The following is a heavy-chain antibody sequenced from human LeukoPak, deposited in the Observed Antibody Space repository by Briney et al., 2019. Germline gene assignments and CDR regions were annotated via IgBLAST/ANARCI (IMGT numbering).Heavy chain of an antibody. CDR1: GGSISSGSYY. CDR2: IYTSGST. Sequence: SQTLSLTCTVSGGSISSGSYYWSWIRQPAGKGLEWIGRIYTSGSTNYNPSLKSRVTISVDTSKNRFSLKLSSVTAADTAVYYCGSSIDYWGQGTLVTVSS. D-gene: IGHD2-2*01. V-gene: IGHV4-61*02. J-gene: IGHJ4*02. CDR3: GSSIDY.